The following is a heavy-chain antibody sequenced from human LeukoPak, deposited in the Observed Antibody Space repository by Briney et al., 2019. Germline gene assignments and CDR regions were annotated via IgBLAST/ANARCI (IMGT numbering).Heavy chain of an antibody. CDR2: ISSSGGST. V-gene: IGHV3-23*01. Sequence: GGSLRLSCAASGFTFSSDAMRWVRQAPGKGLEWVSAISSSGGSTYYADSVRGRFIISRDSSKNTLYLQMNSLRAEDTAVYYCAKGRYYYYMDVWGKGTTVTISS. CDR3: AKGRYYYYMDV. J-gene: IGHJ6*03. CDR1: GFTFSSDA.